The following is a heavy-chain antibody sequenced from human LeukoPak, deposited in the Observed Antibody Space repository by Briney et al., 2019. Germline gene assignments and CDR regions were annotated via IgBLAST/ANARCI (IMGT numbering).Heavy chain of an antibody. CDR2: IIPIFGTA. CDR3: ARDADYYDSSGFYYFDY. D-gene: IGHD3-22*01. J-gene: IGHJ4*02. CDR1: GGTFSSYA. Sequence: EASVKVSCKASGGTFSSYAISWVRQAPEQGLEWMGGIIPIFGTANYAQKFQGRVTITADKSTSTAYVELRSLRSDDTAVYYCARDADYYDSSGFYYFDYWGQGTLVTVSS. V-gene: IGHV1-69*06.